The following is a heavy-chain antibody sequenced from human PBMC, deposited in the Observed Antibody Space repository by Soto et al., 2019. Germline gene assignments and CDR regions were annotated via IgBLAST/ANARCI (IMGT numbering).Heavy chain of an antibody. V-gene: IGHV3-11*01. CDR2: ISSSGSTI. D-gene: IGHD3-3*01. CDR3: APDPGLYYDFWSGYPYGMDV. Sequence: GGSLRLSCAASGFTFSDYYMSWIRQAPGKGLEWVSYISSSGSTIYNADSVKGRFTISRDNAKNSLYLQMNSLRAEDTAVYYCAPDPGLYYDFWSGYPYGMDVWGQGTTVTVSS. J-gene: IGHJ6*02. CDR1: GFTFSDYY.